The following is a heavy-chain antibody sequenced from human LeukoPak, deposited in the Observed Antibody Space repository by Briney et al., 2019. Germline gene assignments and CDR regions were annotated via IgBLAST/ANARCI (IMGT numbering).Heavy chain of an antibody. Sequence: SETLSLTCTVSMGSISRYFWSWIRQPLGKGLEGIGYIFYSGSTNYNPSLKSRVTISVETSKNQFSLGLSSVTAGDTAVYYCARGPTRYYFDCWGQGTLVTVSS. V-gene: IGHV4-59*01. CDR2: IFYSGST. D-gene: IGHD4-17*01. CDR3: ARGPTRYYFDC. CDR1: MGSISRYF. J-gene: IGHJ4*02.